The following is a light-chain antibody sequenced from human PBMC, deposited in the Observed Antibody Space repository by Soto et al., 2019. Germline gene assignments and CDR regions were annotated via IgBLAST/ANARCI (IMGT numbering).Light chain of an antibody. J-gene: IGKJ1*01. V-gene: IGKV3-20*01. CDR3: QQYGSSPQT. Sequence: EIELTQSPATLSLSPGERATLSCRASPSVPNNVAWYQQKPGQAPRLLIYGAFNRATGIPARFSGSGSGTDFTLTISRLEPEDFAVYYCQQYGSSPQTFGQGTKVDIK. CDR2: GAF. CDR1: PSVPNN.